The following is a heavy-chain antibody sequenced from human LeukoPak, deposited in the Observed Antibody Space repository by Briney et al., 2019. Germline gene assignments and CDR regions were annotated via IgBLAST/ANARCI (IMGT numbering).Heavy chain of an antibody. CDR2: INTNTGNP. CDR3: ASATHYYYYYGMDV. Sequence: ASVKVSCKASGYTFTSYAMHWVRQAPGQGLEWMGWINTNTGNPTYAQGFTGRFVFSLDTSVSTAYLQISSLKAEDTAVYYCASATHYYYYYGMDVWGQGTTVTVSS. J-gene: IGHJ6*02. CDR1: GYTFTSYA. V-gene: IGHV7-4-1*02. D-gene: IGHD2-15*01.